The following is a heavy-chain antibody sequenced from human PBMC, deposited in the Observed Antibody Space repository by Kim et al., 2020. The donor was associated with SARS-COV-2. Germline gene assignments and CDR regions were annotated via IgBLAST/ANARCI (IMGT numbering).Heavy chain of an antibody. Sequence: GRFTISRDNSKNTLYLQMNSLRAEDTAVYYCAKLQSTPRLTMVRGVNSSDYWGQGTLVTVSS. V-gene: IGHV3-30*02. D-gene: IGHD3-10*01. J-gene: IGHJ4*02. CDR3: AKLQSTPRLTMVRGVNSSDY.